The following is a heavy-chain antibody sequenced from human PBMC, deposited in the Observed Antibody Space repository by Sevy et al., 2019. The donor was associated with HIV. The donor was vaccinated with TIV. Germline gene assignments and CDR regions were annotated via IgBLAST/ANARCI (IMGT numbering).Heavy chain of an antibody. D-gene: IGHD2-15*01. CDR1: GYTFTGYY. CDR2: INPNSGGT. Sequence: ASVKVSCKASGYTFTGYYMHLVRQAPGQGLEWMGRINPNSGGTNYAQTFQGRVTMTRDTSISTAYMELSRLRSDDTAVYYCASFYCSGGSCSNSYYFGYWGQGTLVTVSS. V-gene: IGHV1-2*06. CDR3: ASFYCSGGSCSNSYYFGY. J-gene: IGHJ4*02.